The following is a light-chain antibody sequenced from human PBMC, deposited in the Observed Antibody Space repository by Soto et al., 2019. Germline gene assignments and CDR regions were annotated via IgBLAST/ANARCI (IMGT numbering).Light chain of an antibody. J-gene: IGLJ1*01. Sequence: QSVLTQPASVSGSPGQSITISCTGTSSDVGGYNYVSWYQHHLGKAPKLMIFEVSNRPSGVSNRFSGSKSGNTASLTISGLQAEDEGDYYCSSYTGSSTYVFGSGTKVTVL. CDR1: SSDVGGYNY. CDR2: EVS. CDR3: SSYTGSSTYV. V-gene: IGLV2-14*01.